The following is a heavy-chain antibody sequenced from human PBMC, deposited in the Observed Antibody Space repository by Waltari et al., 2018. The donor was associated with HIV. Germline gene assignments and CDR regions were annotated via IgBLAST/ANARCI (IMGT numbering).Heavy chain of an antibody. Sequence: EVQLVEFGGGLVQPGGSLSLYCAASGFTFSSYWMSWGRQAPGKGLEWVANIKQDGIEKYYVDSVKGRFTISRDNAKNSLYLQMNSLRAEDTAVYYCARDNWNDGLDIWGQGTMVTVSS. CDR2: IKQDGIEK. D-gene: IGHD1-1*01. J-gene: IGHJ3*02. CDR3: ARDNWNDGLDI. CDR1: GFTFSSYW. V-gene: IGHV3-7*01.